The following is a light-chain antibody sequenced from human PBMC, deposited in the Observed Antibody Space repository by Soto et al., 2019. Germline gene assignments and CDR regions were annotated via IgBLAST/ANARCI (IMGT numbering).Light chain of an antibody. Sequence: EIVMTQSPATLSLSPRERDTLSCRASQSISNKLAWYQQKPGQAPRLLMYDASTRATDIPARFSGSGSGAEFTLTITSLQSEDFAVYYCQQYGNWPPLTFGGGTKVDIK. CDR1: QSISNK. CDR3: QQYGNWPPLT. J-gene: IGKJ4*01. CDR2: DAS. V-gene: IGKV3-15*01.